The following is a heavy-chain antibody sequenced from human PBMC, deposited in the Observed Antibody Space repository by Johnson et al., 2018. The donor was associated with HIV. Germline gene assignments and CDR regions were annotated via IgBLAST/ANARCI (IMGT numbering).Heavy chain of an antibody. Sequence: VQLVESGGGLVQPGGSLTLSCAASGFTSGGYWMNWVRQAPGKGLEWVANINRDGSEKNFVDSVKGRFTISRENAKNSLYLQMNSLRAEDTAVYYCARESGGSHYVYAFDIWGQGTMVTVSS. CDR1: GFTSGGYW. J-gene: IGHJ3*02. V-gene: IGHV3-7*01. D-gene: IGHD2-15*01. CDR2: INRDGSEK. CDR3: ARESGGSHYVYAFDI.